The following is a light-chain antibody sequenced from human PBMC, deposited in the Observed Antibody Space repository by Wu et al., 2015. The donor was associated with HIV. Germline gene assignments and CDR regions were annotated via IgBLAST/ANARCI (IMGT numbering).Light chain of an antibody. J-gene: IGKJ4*01. V-gene: IGKV1-17*03. CDR1: QGINNN. CDR3: LQHQTYPFT. Sequence: DIQMTQSPSAMSASVGDRITITCRASQGINNNLIWFQQKPGKVPKRLIYAASSLQSGVPSRFSGSGSGTEFTLRINRLQSEDSATYFCLQHQTYPFTFGGGTTVEIK. CDR2: AAS.